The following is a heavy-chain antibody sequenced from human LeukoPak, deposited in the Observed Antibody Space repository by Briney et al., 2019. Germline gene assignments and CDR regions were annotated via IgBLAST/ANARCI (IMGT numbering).Heavy chain of an antibody. J-gene: IGHJ4*02. V-gene: IGHV3-30-3*01. Sequence: PGGSLRLSCAASGFTFSSYAMHWVRQAPGKGLEWVAVISYDGSNKYYADSVKGRFTISRDNSKNTLYLQMNSLRAEDTAVYYCAGIMITFGHYWGQGTLVTVSS. D-gene: IGHD3-16*01. CDR2: ISYDGSNK. CDR3: AGIMITFGHY. CDR1: GFTFSSYA.